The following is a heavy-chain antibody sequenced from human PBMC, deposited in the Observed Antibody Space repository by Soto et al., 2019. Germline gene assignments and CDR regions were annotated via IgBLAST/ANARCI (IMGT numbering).Heavy chain of an antibody. Sequence: QMQLVESGGGVVQPGRSLRLSCAASGLTFSNHGMHWVRQAPGKGLEWVAVIWDDGSNKYHADSVKGRFTISRDNSKGILYLQMDSLRAEDTAVYYCARHRGTIDHYYMDVWGKGTTVTVSS. D-gene: IGHD1-7*01. CDR3: ARHRGTIDHYYMDV. J-gene: IGHJ6*03. CDR1: GLTFSNHG. CDR2: IWDDGSNK. V-gene: IGHV3-33*01.